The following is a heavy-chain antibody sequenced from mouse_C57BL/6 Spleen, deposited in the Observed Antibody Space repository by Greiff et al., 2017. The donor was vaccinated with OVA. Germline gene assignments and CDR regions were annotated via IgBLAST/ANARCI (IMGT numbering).Heavy chain of an antibody. D-gene: IGHD1-1*01. V-gene: IGHV1-19*01. J-gene: IGHJ3*01. Sequence: VQLQQSGPVLVKPGASVKMSCKASGYTFTDYYMNWVKQSHGKSLEWIGVINPYNGGTSYNQKFKGKATLTVDKSSSTAYMELNSLTSEDSAVYYCARSLGSSYRFAYWGQGTLVTVSA. CDR1: GYTFTDYY. CDR2: INPYNGGT. CDR3: ARSLGSSYRFAY.